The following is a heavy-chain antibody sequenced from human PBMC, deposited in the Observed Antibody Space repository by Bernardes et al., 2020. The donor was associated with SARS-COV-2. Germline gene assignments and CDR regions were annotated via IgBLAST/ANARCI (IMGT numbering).Heavy chain of an antibody. J-gene: IGHJ6*02. D-gene: IGHD6-19*01. CDR2: ISYDGSNK. V-gene: IGHV3-30*18. Sequence: GGSLRLSCAASGFTFSSYGMHWVRQAPGQGLEWVAVISYDGSNKYYADSVKGRFTISRDNSKNTLYLQMNSLRAEDTAVYYCAKDAARRYSSGWYYYYYGMDVWGQGTTVTVSS. CDR3: AKDAARRYSSGWYYYYYGMDV. CDR1: GFTFSSYG.